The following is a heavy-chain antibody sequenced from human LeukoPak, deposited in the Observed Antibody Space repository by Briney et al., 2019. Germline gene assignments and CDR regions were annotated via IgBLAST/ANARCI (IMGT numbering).Heavy chain of an antibody. CDR1: GYTFTSYG. J-gene: IGHJ4*02. CDR2: INPNSGGT. Sequence: ASVKVSCKASGYTFTSYGISWVRQAPGQGLEWMGWINPNSGGTNYAQKFQGRVTMTRDTSISTAYMELSRLRSDDTAVYYCARARLTTVATNNALFYWGQGTLVTVSS. V-gene: IGHV1-2*02. CDR3: ARARLTTVATNNALFY. D-gene: IGHD5-12*01.